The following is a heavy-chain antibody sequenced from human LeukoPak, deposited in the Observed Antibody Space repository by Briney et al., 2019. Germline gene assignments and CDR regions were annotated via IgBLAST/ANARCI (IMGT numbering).Heavy chain of an antibody. CDR1: GYTLTELS. J-gene: IGHJ4*02. CDR2: FDPEDGET. Sequence: GASVKVSCKVSGYTLTELSMHWVRQAPGKGLEWMGGFDPEDGETIYAQKFQGRVTMTTDTSTSTAYMGLRSLRSDDTAVYYCARDLVSPGYCSGGSCYSFDYWGQGTLVTVSS. D-gene: IGHD2-15*01. CDR3: ARDLVSPGYCSGGSCYSFDY. V-gene: IGHV1-24*01.